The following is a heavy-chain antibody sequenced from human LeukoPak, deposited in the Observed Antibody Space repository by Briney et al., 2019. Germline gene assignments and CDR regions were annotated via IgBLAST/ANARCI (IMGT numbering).Heavy chain of an antibody. CDR3: AKFDTVMVNHDAFDI. V-gene: IGHV3-30*18. D-gene: IGHD5-18*01. J-gene: IGHJ3*02. CDR2: ISYDGSNK. Sequence: GRSLRLSCAASGFTFSSYGMHWVRQAPGKGLEWVAVISYDGSNKYYADSVKGRFTISRDNSKNTLYLQMNSLRVEDTALYYCAKFDTVMVNHDAFDIWGLGTMVTVSS. CDR1: GFTFSSYG.